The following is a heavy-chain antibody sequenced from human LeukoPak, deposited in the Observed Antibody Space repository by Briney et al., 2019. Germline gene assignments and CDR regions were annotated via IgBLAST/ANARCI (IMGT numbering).Heavy chain of an antibody. Sequence: GGSLRLSCVASGFIFGDYWMRWVRQAPGKGLEWVAVISYDGSNKYHADSVKGRFTISRDNSKNTLYLQMNSLRAEDTAVYYCAKDSKDYYDSSGDYYYGMDVWGQGTTVTVSS. CDR1: GFIFGDYW. J-gene: IGHJ6*02. V-gene: IGHV3-30*18. CDR2: ISYDGSNK. D-gene: IGHD3-22*01. CDR3: AKDSKDYYDSSGDYYYGMDV.